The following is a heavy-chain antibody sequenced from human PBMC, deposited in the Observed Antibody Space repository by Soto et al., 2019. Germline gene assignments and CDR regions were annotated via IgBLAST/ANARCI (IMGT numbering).Heavy chain of an antibody. CDR2: INDSGNI. D-gene: IGHD3-10*01. J-gene: IGHJ6*03. Sequence: QVQLQQWGAGRLKPSETLALTCAVNGGSLSGYQLTWIHQTPGKGLECIGEINDSGNINYNPSLKSRVTIFLDTPKKQISLKLNSVTAADSAVYYCARGLILWLGELSRRGGYYYYMDVWAKGTTVTVSS. CDR1: GGSLSGYQ. V-gene: IGHV4-34*01. CDR3: ARGLILWLGELSRRGGYYYYMDV.